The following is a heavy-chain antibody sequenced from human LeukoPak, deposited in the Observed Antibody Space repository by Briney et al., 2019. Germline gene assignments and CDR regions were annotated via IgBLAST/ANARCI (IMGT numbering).Heavy chain of an antibody. D-gene: IGHD3-16*01. CDR3: TTHMITFGGLPEN. Sequence: GGSLRLSCTASGFTFGDYAMSWFRQAPGKGLEWVGFIRSKAYGGTTEYAASVKGRFTISRDDSKSIAYLQMNSLKTEDTAVYYCTTHMITFGGLPENWGQGTLVTVSS. J-gene: IGHJ4*02. V-gene: IGHV3-49*03. CDR2: IRSKAYGGTT. CDR1: GFTFGDYA.